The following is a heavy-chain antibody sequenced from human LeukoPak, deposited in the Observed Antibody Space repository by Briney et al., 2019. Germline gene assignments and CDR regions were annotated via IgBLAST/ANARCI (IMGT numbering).Heavy chain of an antibody. J-gene: IGHJ4*02. V-gene: IGHV3-30*01. CDR3: ARDGGVSGYDLLDY. CDR2: ISYDGSNK. CDR1: GFTFSSYA. Sequence: GRSLRLSCAASGFTFSSYAMHWVRQAPGKGLEWVAVISYDGSNKYYADSVKGRFTISRDNSKNTLYLQMNSLRAEDTAVYYCARDGGVSGYDLLDYWGQGILVTVSS. D-gene: IGHD5-12*01.